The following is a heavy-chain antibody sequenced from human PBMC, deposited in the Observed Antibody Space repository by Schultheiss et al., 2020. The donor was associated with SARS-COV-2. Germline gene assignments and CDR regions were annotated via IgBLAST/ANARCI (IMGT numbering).Heavy chain of an antibody. D-gene: IGHD6-13*01. Sequence: SQTLSLTCTVSGGSISSSSYYWGWIRQPPGKRLEWIGSIYYSGSTYYNPSLKSRVTISVDTSKNQFSLKLSSVTAADTAVYYCARRGIAAAGPNYYYYGMDVWGQGTTVTVYS. CDR2: IYYSGST. V-gene: IGHV4-39*01. CDR3: ARRGIAAAGPNYYYYGMDV. J-gene: IGHJ6*02. CDR1: GGSISSSSYY.